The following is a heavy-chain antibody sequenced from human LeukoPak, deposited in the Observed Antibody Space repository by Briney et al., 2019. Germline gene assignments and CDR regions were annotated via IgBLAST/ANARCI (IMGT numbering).Heavy chain of an antibody. CDR2: INPSGGST. Sequence: ASVKVSCKASGYTFTSYYMHWVRQAPGQGLEWMGIINPSGGSTSYAQKFQGKVTMTRNTSTSTVYMELSSLRSEDTAVYYCASLAAAGRGDFDYWGQGTLVTVSS. V-gene: IGHV1-46*01. CDR1: GYTFTSYY. J-gene: IGHJ4*02. CDR3: ASLAAAGRGDFDY. D-gene: IGHD6-13*01.